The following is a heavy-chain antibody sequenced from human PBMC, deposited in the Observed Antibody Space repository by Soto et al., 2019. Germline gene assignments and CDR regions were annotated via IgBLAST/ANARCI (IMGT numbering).Heavy chain of an antibody. V-gene: IGHV4-39*01. CDR3: ARRSSVAVAGSRGFDP. D-gene: IGHD6-19*01. CDR2: IYYSGST. CDR1: GGSISSSSYY. J-gene: IGHJ5*02. Sequence: SETLSLTCTVSGGSISSSSYYWGWIRQPPGKGLEWIGSIYYSGSTYYNPSLKSRVTISVDTSKNQFSLKLSSVTAADTAVYYCARRSSVAVAGSRGFDPWGQGTLVTVSS.